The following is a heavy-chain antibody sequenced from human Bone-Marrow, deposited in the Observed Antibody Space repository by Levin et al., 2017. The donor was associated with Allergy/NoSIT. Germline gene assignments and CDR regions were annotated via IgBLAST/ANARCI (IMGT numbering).Heavy chain of an antibody. CDR2: INTDGTAK. J-gene: IGHJ2*01. CDR3: AKPTSGNYWRFDH. Sequence: GESLKISCAASGFTFNNHWMNWVRQAPGKGLEWVANINTDGTAKYYMDSVKGRFTISRDNAKHSLYLEMNSLRAEDTAMYYCAKPTSGNYWRFDHWGRGALVTVSS. CDR1: GFTFNNHW. V-gene: IGHV3-7*02. D-gene: IGHD1-26*01.